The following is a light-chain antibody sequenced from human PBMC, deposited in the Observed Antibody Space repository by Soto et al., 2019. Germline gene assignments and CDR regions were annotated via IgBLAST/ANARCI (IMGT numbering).Light chain of an antibody. V-gene: IGKV1-12*01. J-gene: IGKJ1*01. CDR1: QAISGW. CDR3: QQAYSFPRT. Sequence: DLQMTQSPSSVSASVGDRVTITCRASQAISGWLAWFQQKPRKAPQLLIYAASTLQSGVPSRFSGSGSGTDFTLTISSLQPEDFATYYCQQAYSFPRTFGQGTKVEIK. CDR2: AAS.